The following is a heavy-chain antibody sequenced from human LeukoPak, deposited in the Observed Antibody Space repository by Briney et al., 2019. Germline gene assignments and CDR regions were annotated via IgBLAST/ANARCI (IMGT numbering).Heavy chain of an antibody. CDR3: ARGSHPVTGTLGGYFDP. Sequence: SETLSLTCTVSGGSINSSSYYWGWIRQPPGKGLEWIGSIYHTGSTYYNPSLKSRVTISLDASNKQFSLRLSSVTAADTAVYYCARGSHPVTGTLGGYFDPWGQGTLVTVSS. D-gene: IGHD6-19*01. J-gene: IGHJ4*02. V-gene: IGHV4-39*02. CDR2: IYHTGST. CDR1: GGSINSSSYY.